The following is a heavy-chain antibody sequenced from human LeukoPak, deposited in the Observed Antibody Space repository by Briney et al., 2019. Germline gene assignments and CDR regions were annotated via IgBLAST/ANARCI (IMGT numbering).Heavy chain of an antibody. CDR3: TSFDSSGHYRFVY. V-gene: IGHV1-18*01. CDR1: GYTFTSYG. Sequence: ASVKVSCKASGYTFTSYGISWVRQAPGQGLEWMGWISAYNGNTNYAQKLQGRVTMTRDASTSTVYMEMNSLTSEDTAVYYRTSFDSSGHYRFVYWGQGSLVTVSA. CDR2: ISAYNGNT. J-gene: IGHJ4*02. D-gene: IGHD3-22*01.